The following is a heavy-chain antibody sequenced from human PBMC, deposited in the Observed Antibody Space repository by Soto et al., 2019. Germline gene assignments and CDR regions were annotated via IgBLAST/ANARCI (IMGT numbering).Heavy chain of an antibody. CDR3: ARVRQGCSANNCYFDP. CDR2: VHISGHS. D-gene: IGHD1-1*01. CDR1: VGSVRAPDW. Sequence: SQTLSLTCTLSVGSVRAPDWWNWVRQSPDKGLEWIAEVHISGHSNYNPSLRSRVSVSIDSSKNQFYLNLNSVTAADTAIYYCARVRQGCSANNCYFDPWGQGTQVTVSS. J-gene: IGHJ5*01. V-gene: IGHV4-4*02.